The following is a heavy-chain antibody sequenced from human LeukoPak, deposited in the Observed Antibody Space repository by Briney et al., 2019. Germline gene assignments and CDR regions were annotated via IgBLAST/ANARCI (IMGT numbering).Heavy chain of an antibody. J-gene: IGHJ4*02. CDR2: ISGSGGST. Sequence: PGGSLRLSCAASGFTFSSYAMSWVRQAPGKGLEWVSAISGSGGSTYYADSVKGRFTISRDNAKNSLYLQMNSLRAEDTAVYYCATQSGAPKNYWGQGTLVTVSS. CDR1: GFTFSSYA. CDR3: ATQSGAPKNY. D-gene: IGHD1-26*01. V-gene: IGHV3-23*01.